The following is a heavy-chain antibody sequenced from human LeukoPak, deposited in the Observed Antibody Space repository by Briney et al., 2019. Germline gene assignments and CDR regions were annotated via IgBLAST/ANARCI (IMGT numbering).Heavy chain of an antibody. CDR3: ARDGRVAARPDYYYGMDV. D-gene: IGHD6-6*01. J-gene: IGHJ6*02. CDR1: GYTFTGYY. Sequence: ASVKVSCTASGYTFTGYYMHWVRQAPGQGLEWMGWINPNSGGTNYAQKFQGRVTMTRDTPISTAYMELSRLRSDDTAVYYCARDGRVAARPDYYYGMDVWGQGTTVTVSS. V-gene: IGHV1-2*02. CDR2: INPNSGGT.